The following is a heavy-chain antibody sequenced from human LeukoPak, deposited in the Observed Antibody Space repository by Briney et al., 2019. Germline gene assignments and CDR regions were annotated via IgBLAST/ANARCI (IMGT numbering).Heavy chain of an antibody. Sequence: GGSLRLSCAASGFIFDDHGMHWVRQAPGKGLEWVSGISWSSGIIGYADSVKGRFTISRDNSKNTLYLQMNSLRAEDTAVYYCAKDPKPYSSGWYSDYWGQGTLVTVSS. V-gene: IGHV3-9*01. CDR1: GFIFDDHG. CDR3: AKDPKPYSSGWYSDY. D-gene: IGHD6-19*01. J-gene: IGHJ4*02. CDR2: ISWSSGII.